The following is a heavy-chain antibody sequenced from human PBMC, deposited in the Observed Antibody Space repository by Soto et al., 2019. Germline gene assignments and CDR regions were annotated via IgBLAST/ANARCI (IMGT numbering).Heavy chain of an antibody. CDR2: IWYDGSNK. CDR3: ARVLDTAMVTDYYGMDV. D-gene: IGHD5-18*01. CDR1: GFTFSSYG. Sequence: QVQLVESGGGVVQPGRSLRLSCAASGFTFSSYGMHWVRQAPGKGLEWVAVIWYDGSNKYYADSVKGRFTISRDNSKNTLYLQMNRLRAEDTAVYYCARVLDTAMVTDYYGMDVWGQGTTVTVSS. J-gene: IGHJ6*02. V-gene: IGHV3-33*01.